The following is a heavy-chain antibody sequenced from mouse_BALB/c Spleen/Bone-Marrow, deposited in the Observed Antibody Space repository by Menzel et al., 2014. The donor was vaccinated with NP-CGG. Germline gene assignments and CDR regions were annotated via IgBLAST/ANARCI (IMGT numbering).Heavy chain of an antibody. J-gene: IGHJ4*01. V-gene: IGHV7-3*02. CDR2: IRNKANGYTT. CDR1: GFTFTDYY. D-gene: IGHD4-1*01. CDR3: ARDNWDGAMDY. Sequence: EVKLVESGGGLVQPGGSLRLSCATSGFTFTDYYMSWVRQPPGKALEWLGFIRNKANGYTTEYSASVKGRFTISRDNSQTILYLQMNTLRAEDSATYYCARDNWDGAMDYWGQGTSVTVSS.